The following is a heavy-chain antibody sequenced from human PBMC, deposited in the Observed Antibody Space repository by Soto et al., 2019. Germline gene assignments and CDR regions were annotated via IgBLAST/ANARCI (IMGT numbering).Heavy chain of an antibody. CDR1: GGSISSGGYS. D-gene: IGHD3-22*01. Sequence: PSETLSLTCAVSGGSISSGGYSWSWIRQPPGKGLEWIGYIYHSGSTYYNPSLKSRVTISVDRSKNQFSLKLSSVTAADTAVYYCAREERYYDSSGYYYYFDYWGQGTLVTVS. V-gene: IGHV4-30-2*01. CDR3: AREERYYDSSGYYYYFDY. CDR2: IYHSGST. J-gene: IGHJ4*02.